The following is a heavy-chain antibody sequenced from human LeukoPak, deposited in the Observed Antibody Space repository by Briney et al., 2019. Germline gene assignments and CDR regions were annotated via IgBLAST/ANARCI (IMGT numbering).Heavy chain of an antibody. Sequence: SETLSLTCTVSGGSISSYYWSWIRQPAGKGLEWIGRIYTSGSTNYNPSLKSRVTISVDKSKNQFSLKLSSVTAADTAVYYCARGRWELGAFDIWGQGTMVTVSS. CDR1: GGSISSYY. D-gene: IGHD1-26*01. V-gene: IGHV4-4*07. J-gene: IGHJ3*02. CDR3: ARGRWELGAFDI. CDR2: IYTSGST.